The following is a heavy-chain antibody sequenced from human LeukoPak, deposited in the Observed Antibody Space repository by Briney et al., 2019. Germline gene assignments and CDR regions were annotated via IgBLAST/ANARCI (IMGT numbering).Heavy chain of an antibody. D-gene: IGHD3-16*01. J-gene: IGHJ4*02. Sequence: ASVKVSCKASGYTFTSYGISWVRQAPGQGLEWMGWISTYDGDTNYAQKLQGRVTMTTDTSTNTAYMELRSLRSDDTAVYYCARGSSYGFSMAYWGQGTLVIVSS. CDR3: ARGSSYGFSMAY. V-gene: IGHV1-18*01. CDR2: ISTYDGDT. CDR1: GYTFTSYG.